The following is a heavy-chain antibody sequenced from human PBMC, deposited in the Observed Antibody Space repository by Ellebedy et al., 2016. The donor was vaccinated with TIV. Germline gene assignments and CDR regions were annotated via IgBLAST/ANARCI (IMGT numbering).Heavy chain of an antibody. V-gene: IGHV3-30-3*01. CDR1: GFIFGSYG. D-gene: IGHD5-12*01. CDR2: ISYEGSNE. CDR3: AKDESGGDLPRPFDH. J-gene: IGHJ4*02. Sequence: GGSLRLSXAASGFIFGSYGMHWVRQAPGKGLEWVTVISYEGSNEYYADPVKGRFTISRDNSKNTLYLQMDSLRPEDTAIYYCAKDESGGDLPRPFDHWGQGTLVTVSS.